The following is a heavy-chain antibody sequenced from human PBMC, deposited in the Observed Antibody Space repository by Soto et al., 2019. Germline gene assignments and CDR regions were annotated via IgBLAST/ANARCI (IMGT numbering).Heavy chain of an antibody. CDR1: GYTLTSYG. D-gene: IGHD6-25*01. J-gene: IGHJ3*02. Sequence: GASVKVSFKASGYTLTSYGIRWVRQAPGQGLEWIGCISAYNGNTNYAQKLQGRVTMTTDTSTSTAYMELRSLRSDDTAVYYCARVRRLGAFYMCGRGTMVTDSS. CDR3: ARVRRLGAFYM. V-gene: IGHV1-18*01. CDR2: ISAYNGNT.